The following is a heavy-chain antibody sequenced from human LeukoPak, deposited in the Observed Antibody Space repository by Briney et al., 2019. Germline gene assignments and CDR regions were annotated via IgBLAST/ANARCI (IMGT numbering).Heavy chain of an antibody. CDR2: VSGSGHST. V-gene: IGHV3-23*01. CDR3: AKSGYNRFDY. CDR1: GFTFSIYA. J-gene: IGHJ4*02. Sequence: GGSLRLSCAASGFTFSIYAMSWVRQAPGKGLEWVSTVSGSGHSTFYADSVKGRFTISRDNSKNTLYLQMNSLRAEDTAIYYCAKSGYNRFDYWGQGTLVTVSS. D-gene: IGHD5-24*01.